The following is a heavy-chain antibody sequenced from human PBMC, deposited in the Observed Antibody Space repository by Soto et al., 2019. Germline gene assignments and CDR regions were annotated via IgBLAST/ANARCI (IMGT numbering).Heavy chain of an antibody. V-gene: IGHV3-11*01. CDR1: GFTFSDYY. CDR3: ARVTGYCSGGSCYGGMDV. D-gene: IGHD2-15*01. J-gene: IGHJ6*02. Sequence: GGSLRLSCAASGFTFSDYYMSWIRQAPGKGLEWVSYISSSGSTIYYADSVKGRFTISRDNAKNSLYLQMNSLRAEDTAVYYCARVTGYCSGGSCYGGMDVWGQGTMVTVSS. CDR2: ISSSGSTI.